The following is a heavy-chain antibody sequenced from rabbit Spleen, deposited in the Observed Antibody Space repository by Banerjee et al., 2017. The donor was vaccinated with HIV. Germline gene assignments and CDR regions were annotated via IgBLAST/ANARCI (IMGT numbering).Heavy chain of an antibody. Sequence: QSLEESGGDLVKPGASLTLTCTASGVSFSFSSYMCWVRQAPGKGLEWIACISAGSSDNTYYASWAKGRFTCSKTSSTTVTLQMTRLTAADTATYFCARDTSSSFSSYGMDLWGQGTLVTVS. J-gene: IGHJ6*01. CDR2: ISAGSSDNT. D-gene: IGHD1-1*01. CDR3: ARDTSSSFSSYGMDL. V-gene: IGHV1S40*01. CDR1: GVSFSFSSY.